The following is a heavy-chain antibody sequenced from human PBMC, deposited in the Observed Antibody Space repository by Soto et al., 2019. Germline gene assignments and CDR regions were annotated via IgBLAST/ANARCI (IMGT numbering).Heavy chain of an antibody. V-gene: IGHV3-23*01. CDR1: GFTFSSYA. CDR2: ISGSGGSK. J-gene: IGHJ4*02. Sequence: EVQLLESGGNLVQPGGSLRLSCAASGFTFSSYAMSWVRQAPGKGLEWVSAISGSGGSKYYADSVKGRFTISRDSSKNTLYVQMNSLRADDTAVYYCAKERYAVAGTAIAYWVQGTLVTVSS. D-gene: IGHD6-19*01. CDR3: AKERYAVAGTAIAY.